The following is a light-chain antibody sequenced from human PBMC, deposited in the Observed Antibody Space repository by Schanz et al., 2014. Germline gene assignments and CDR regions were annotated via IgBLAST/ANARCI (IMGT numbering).Light chain of an antibody. V-gene: IGKV3-20*01. CDR2: GAS. CDR3: QQYGRSPPT. CDR1: ERISNNY. J-gene: IGKJ2*01. Sequence: EIVLTQSPGTLSLSPGERATLSCRASERISNNYLAWYQQKPGQASRLLIYGASIRATGIPDRFSGSGSGTDFTLTFSRLEPEDFAVYYCQQYGRSPPTFGQGTKLEIK.